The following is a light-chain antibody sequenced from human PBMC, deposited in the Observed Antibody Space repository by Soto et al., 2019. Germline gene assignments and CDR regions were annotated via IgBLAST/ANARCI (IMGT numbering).Light chain of an antibody. J-gene: IGKJ1*01. CDR3: QQRSNWLRT. V-gene: IGKV3-11*01. Sequence: EIVLTQSPATLSLSPGXRATLSCRASQSIETYLAWYQQKPGQAPRLFIYDASDRATGIPARFSGSGSGTDFTLTISGLEPEDFAVYFFQQRSNWLRTFGQGPRRIS. CDR2: DAS. CDR1: QSIETY.